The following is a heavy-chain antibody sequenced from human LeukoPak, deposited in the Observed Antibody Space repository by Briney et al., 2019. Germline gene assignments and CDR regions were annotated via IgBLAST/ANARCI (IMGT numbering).Heavy chain of an antibody. Sequence: PSVALSLTCTVSGGSISSDSYYWGWIRQPPEKGLEWIGSLYYSGSTYYNPSLKSRVTISVDTSKNQFSQKLSSLTAADTAVYYCARQVGGYSGPPPTVDYWGQGTLVTVSS. V-gene: IGHV4-39*01. D-gene: IGHD5-12*01. J-gene: IGHJ4*02. CDR2: LYYSGST. CDR3: ARQVGGYSGPPPTVDY. CDR1: GGSISSDSYY.